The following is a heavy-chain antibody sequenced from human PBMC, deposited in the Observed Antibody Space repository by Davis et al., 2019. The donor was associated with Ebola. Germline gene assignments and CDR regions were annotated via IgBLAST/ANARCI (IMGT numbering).Heavy chain of an antibody. CDR3: AKSGLSFGVVKYHYGMDV. J-gene: IGHJ6*04. Sequence: GESLKLPCTDPVITFSSYAMTWVRQAPGKGLEWVSAISGSGGSTYYADSVKGRFTISRDNSKKTLYLQMNSLRAEDTAVYYCAKSGLSFGVVKYHYGMDVWGKGTTVTVSS. V-gene: IGHV3-23*01. CDR1: VITFSSYA. D-gene: IGHD3-3*01. CDR2: ISGSGGST.